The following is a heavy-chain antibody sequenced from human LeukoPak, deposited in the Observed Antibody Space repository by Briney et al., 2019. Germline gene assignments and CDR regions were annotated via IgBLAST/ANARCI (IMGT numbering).Heavy chain of an antibody. Sequence: PSETLSLTCAVYGGSFSGYYWSWIRQPPGKGLEWIGEINHSGSTNYNPSLKSRVTISVDTSKNQFSLKLSSVTAADTAVYYCARGKWLARFDYWGQGTLITVSS. J-gene: IGHJ4*02. D-gene: IGHD6-19*01. CDR2: INHSGST. CDR1: GGSFSGYY. CDR3: ARGKWLARFDY. V-gene: IGHV4-34*01.